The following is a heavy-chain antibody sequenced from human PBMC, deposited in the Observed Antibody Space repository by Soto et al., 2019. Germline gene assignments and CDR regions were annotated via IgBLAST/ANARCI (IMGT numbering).Heavy chain of an antibody. CDR2: IWYDGSNK. CDR1: GFTFSSYG. V-gene: IGHV3-33*01. CDR3: ARDTARAMVRIYYGMDV. Sequence: GGSLRLSCAASGFTFSSYGMHWVRQARGKGLEWVAVIWYDGSNKYYADSVKGRFTISRDNSKNTLYLQMNSLRAEDTAVYYCARDTARAMVRIYYGMDVWGQGTTVTVSS. D-gene: IGHD3-10*01. J-gene: IGHJ6*02.